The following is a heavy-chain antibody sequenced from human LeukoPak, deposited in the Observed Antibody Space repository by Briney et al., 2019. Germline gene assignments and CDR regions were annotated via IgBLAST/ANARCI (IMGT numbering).Heavy chain of an antibody. D-gene: IGHD3-9*01. J-gene: IGHJ4*02. CDR2: LSGSGSSA. V-gene: IGHV3-23*01. CDR1: GFTFSTYA. CDR3: AKGLTNLGDD. Sequence: KPGRSLRLSCAASGFTFSTYAMSWVRQAPGKGLEWVSGLSGSGSSAYYADSVKGRFTISRDNSKNTLYLQMNSLRPEDTAVYYCAKGLTNLGDDWGQGTLVTVSS.